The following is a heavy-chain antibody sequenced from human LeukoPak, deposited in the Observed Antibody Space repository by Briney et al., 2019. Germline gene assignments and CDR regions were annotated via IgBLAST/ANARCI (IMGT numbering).Heavy chain of an antibody. CDR2: IYYSGST. D-gene: IGHD6-19*01. CDR3: ARGWRRYFDL. CDR1: GRSIICYY. Sequence: PSETLSLTCSVSGRSIICYYWIWLRPPPGKGLEWVGYIYYSGSTYYNPSLKSRVTTSVDTSKNQISLKLSSVTAADTAVYYCARGWRRYFDLWGRGTLVTVSS. V-gene: IGHV4-59*08. J-gene: IGHJ2*01.